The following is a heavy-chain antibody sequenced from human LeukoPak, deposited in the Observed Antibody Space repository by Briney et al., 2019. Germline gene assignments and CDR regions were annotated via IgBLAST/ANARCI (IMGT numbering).Heavy chain of an antibody. J-gene: IGHJ4*02. CDR1: GGTFSSNA. D-gene: IGHD6-13*01. CDR2: IIPKFGTV. V-gene: IGHV1-69*06. Sequence: VASVKVSCKATGGTFSSNAISWVRQAPGQGLEWMGGIIPKFGTVNYAQKFQGRVTMTEDTSTDTAYMELSSLRSEDTAVYYCATGTENPKQLVPVYWGQGTLVTVSS. CDR3: ATGTENPKQLVPVY.